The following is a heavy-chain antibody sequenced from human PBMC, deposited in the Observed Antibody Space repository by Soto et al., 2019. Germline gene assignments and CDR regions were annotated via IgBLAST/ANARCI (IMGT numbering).Heavy chain of an antibody. D-gene: IGHD2-8*01. V-gene: IGHV1-18*01. Sequence: ASVKVSCKASGYTFTTYDISWVRQAPGQRPEWMGRISTYNGNTNYPQSLQGRLTMTTDTSTSTAYMELRSLKSDDTAVYYCARDPYHVLMVNAPNLYGMDVWGQGTTVTVSS. CDR1: GYTFTTYD. CDR2: ISTYNGNT. J-gene: IGHJ6*02. CDR3: ARDPYHVLMVNAPNLYGMDV.